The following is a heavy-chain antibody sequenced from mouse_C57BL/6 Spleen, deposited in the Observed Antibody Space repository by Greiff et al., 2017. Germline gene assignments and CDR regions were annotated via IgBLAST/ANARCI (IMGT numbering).Heavy chain of an antibody. V-gene: IGHV14-2*01. D-gene: IGHD3-2*02. CDR2: IDPEDGET. J-gene: IGHJ3*01. CDR3: ATTAQSTFAY. CDR1: GFNIKDYY. Sequence: EVKLMESGAELVKPGASVKLSCTASGFNIKDYYMHWVKQRTEQGLEWIGRIDPEDGETKYAPKFPGKATITADTSSHTAYLQLSSLTSEDTAVYYCATTAQSTFAYWGQGTLVTVSA.